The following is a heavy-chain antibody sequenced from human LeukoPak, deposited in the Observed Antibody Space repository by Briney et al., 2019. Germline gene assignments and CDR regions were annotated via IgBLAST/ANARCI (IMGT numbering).Heavy chain of an antibody. J-gene: IGHJ4*02. CDR1: GFTFSSYG. CDR3: VSFSIFGVVIPAY. D-gene: IGHD3-3*01. CDR2: ISSSSSYI. Sequence: PGGSLRLSCAASGFTFSSYGMYWVRQAPGKGLEWVSSISSSSSYIYYADSVKGRFTISRDNAKNSLYLQMNSLRAEDTAVYYCVSFSIFGVVIPAYWGQGTLVTVSS. V-gene: IGHV3-21*01.